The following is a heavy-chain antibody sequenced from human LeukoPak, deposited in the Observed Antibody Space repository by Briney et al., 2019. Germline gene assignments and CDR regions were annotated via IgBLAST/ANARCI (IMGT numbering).Heavy chain of an antibody. J-gene: IGHJ4*02. CDR3: AKTVGRDGYNDYFDY. Sequence: PERSLRLSCAASGFSFSKYGVHWIRQAPGKGLEWVAVISDAGSEKYYADSVKGRFTISRDNSKNTVFLQMNSLRPDDTAMYYCAKTVGRDGYNDYFDYWGQGTLVTVSS. V-gene: IGHV3-30*18. CDR2: ISDAGSEK. D-gene: IGHD5-24*01. CDR1: GFSFSKYG.